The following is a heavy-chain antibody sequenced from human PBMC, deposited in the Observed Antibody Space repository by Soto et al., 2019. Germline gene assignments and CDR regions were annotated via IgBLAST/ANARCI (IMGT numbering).Heavy chain of an antibody. Sequence: EVQLLESGGGLVQPGGSLSLSCAASGLTFSNYAVTWVRQAPGKGLEWVSTISGSGGSTYYADSVKGRFTISRDNSKNTLYLQMNSLRAEDTAVYYCAKDQGSSWYEIDYWGQGTLVTVSS. D-gene: IGHD6-13*01. CDR1: GLTFSNYA. V-gene: IGHV3-23*01. CDR3: AKDQGSSWYEIDY. CDR2: ISGSGGST. J-gene: IGHJ4*02.